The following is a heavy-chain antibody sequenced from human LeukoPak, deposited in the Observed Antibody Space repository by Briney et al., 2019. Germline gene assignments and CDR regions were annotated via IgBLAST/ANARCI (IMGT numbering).Heavy chain of an antibody. D-gene: IGHD2-2*01. V-gene: IGHV4-34*01. CDR2: INHSGST. CDR3: ARGGAVWYCSSTSCISVFDY. Sequence: TSETLSLTCAVYGGSFSGYYWSWIRQPPGKGLEWIGEINHSGSTNYNPSLKSRVTISVDTSKNQFSLRLSSVTAADTAVYYCARGGAVWYCSSTSCISVFDYWGQGTLDTVSS. CDR1: GGSFSGYY. J-gene: IGHJ4*02.